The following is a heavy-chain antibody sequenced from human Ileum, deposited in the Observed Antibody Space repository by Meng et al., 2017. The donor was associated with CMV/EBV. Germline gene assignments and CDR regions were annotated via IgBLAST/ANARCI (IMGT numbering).Heavy chain of an antibody. CDR2: IYSGGST. J-gene: IGHJ4*02. CDR1: GFTFSSYS. V-gene: IGHV3-53*05. CDR3: AKAWSYSGYDGAPDY. D-gene: IGHD5-12*01. Sequence: GGSLRLSCAASGFTFSSYSMNWVRQAPGKGLEWVSVIYSGGSTYYADSVKGRFTISRDNSKNTLYLQMNSLRAEDTAVYYCAKAWSYSGYDGAPDYWGQGTLVTVSS.